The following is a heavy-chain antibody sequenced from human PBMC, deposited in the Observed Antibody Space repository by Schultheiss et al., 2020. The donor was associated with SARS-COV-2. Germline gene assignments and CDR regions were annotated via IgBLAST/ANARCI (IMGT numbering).Heavy chain of an antibody. V-gene: IGHV4-34*09. D-gene: IGHD2-8*01. J-gene: IGHJ4*02. Sequence: SETLSLTCAVYGGSFSGYYWSWIRQPPGKGLEWIGYIYYSGSTYYNPSLKSRVTISVDTSKNQFSLKLSSVTAADTAVYYCARDHAVYCTNGVCYILDYWGQGTLVTVSS. CDR1: GGSFSGYY. CDR3: ARDHAVYCTNGVCYILDY. CDR2: IYYSGST.